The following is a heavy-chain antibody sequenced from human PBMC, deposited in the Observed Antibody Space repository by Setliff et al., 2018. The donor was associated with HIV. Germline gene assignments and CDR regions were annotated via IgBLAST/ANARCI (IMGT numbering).Heavy chain of an antibody. CDR2: IKQDGSDM. D-gene: IGHD2-15*01. J-gene: IGHJ6*02. Sequence: GGSLRLSCVASGLPFYNYWMTWLRRAPGRGLEWVANIKQDGSDMHYIESVKGRFTIFRDNAKNSVFLQMNSLRAEDTAVYYCARDLQYRYCSGDGCDSLDGDVWGQGTAVTVSS. CDR1: GLPFYNYW. V-gene: IGHV3-7*01. CDR3: ARDLQYRYCSGDGCDSLDGDV.